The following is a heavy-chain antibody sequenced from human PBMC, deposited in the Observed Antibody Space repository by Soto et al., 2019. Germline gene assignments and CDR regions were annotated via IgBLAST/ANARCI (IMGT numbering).Heavy chain of an antibody. CDR3: ARDGRFLEWLFYVY. D-gene: IGHD3-3*01. CDR1: GYTFTSYG. Sequence: GASVKVSCKASGYTFTSYGISWVRQAPGQGLEWMGWISAYNGNTNYAQKLQGRVTMTTDTSTSTAYMELRSLRSDDTAVYYCARDGRFLEWLFYVYWGQGTLVTVSS. V-gene: IGHV1-18*01. CDR2: ISAYNGNT. J-gene: IGHJ4*02.